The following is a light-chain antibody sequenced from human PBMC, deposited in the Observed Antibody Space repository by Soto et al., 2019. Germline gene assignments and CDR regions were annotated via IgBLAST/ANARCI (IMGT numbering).Light chain of an antibody. J-gene: IGLJ1*01. CDR1: GSDIATFNY. CDR3: NSYSSTSFYV. Sequence: QSALAQPASMSGSPGHSITISCTGSGSDIATFNYVSWYQQYPGKAPKLLIYQVTSRASGVSHRFSGSKSGNTAALTISGLQPEDEAEYYCNSYSSTSFYVFGTGTKVTVL. CDR2: QVT. V-gene: IGLV2-14*01.